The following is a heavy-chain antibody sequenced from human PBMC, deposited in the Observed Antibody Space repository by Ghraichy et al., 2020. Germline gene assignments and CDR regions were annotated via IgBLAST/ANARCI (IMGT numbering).Heavy chain of an antibody. Sequence: SETLSLTCAVYGGSFSGYYWSWIRQPPGKGLEWIGEINHSGSTNYNPSLKSRVTISVDTSKNQFSLKLSSVTAADTAVYYCARGSPARPYRSMTLGARGFQHWGQGTLVTVSS. CDR1: GGSFSGYY. V-gene: IGHV4-34*01. CDR3: ARGSPARPYRSMTLGARGFQH. D-gene: IGHD3-16*01. J-gene: IGHJ1*01. CDR2: INHSGST.